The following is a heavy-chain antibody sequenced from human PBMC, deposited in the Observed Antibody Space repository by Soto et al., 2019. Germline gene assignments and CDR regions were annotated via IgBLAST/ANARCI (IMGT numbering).Heavy chain of an antibody. D-gene: IGHD6-6*01. V-gene: IGHV1-18*01. CDR2: ISDYNGNT. Sequence: QVQLVQSGAEVRKPGASVKVSCKASGYTFTSYGISWVRQAPGQGLEWMGWISDYNGNTNYAQKRQGRVTMTTDTSTSTSYMLRRSLRSVDTAVFYCARGESIGDVWGQWTTVTVSS. CDR1: GYTFTSYG. J-gene: IGHJ6*02. CDR3: ARGESIGDV.